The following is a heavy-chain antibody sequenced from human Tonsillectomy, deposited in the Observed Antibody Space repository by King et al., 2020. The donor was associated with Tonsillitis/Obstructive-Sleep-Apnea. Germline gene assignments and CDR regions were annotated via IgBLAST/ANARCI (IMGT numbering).Heavy chain of an antibody. Sequence: QLGQSGAEVKKPGASVKVSCKISGYTLTELSIHWGRHAPGKGLEWMGGFDPEDDEKVYAQKFQGRVTMTEDTSTDTAYMELSSLRSEDTAVYYCATAGDYGDYFDYWGQGTLVTVSS. CDR2: FDPEDDEK. CDR3: ATAGDYGDYFDY. D-gene: IGHD4-17*01. CDR1: GYTLTELS. V-gene: IGHV1-24*01. J-gene: IGHJ4*02.